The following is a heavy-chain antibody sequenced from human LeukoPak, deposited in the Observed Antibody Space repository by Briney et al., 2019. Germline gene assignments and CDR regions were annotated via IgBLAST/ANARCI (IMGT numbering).Heavy chain of an antibody. J-gene: IGHJ6*04. CDR2: ISGTGGST. CDR1: GFTFNDYG. Sequence: LTGGSLRLSCAASGFTFNDYGMSWVRQAPGRGLEWVSLISGTGGSTYYADSVKGRFTISRDNAKNSLYLQMNSLRAEDTAVYYCAELGITMIGGVWGKGTTVTISS. D-gene: IGHD3-10*02. CDR3: AELGITMIGGV. V-gene: IGHV3-20*04.